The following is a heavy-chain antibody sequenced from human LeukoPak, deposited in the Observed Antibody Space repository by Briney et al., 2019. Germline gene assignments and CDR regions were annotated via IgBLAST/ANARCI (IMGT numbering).Heavy chain of an antibody. D-gene: IGHD1-26*01. CDR2: ISASGGNS. Sequence: PGGSLRLSCEASGXTFSDSAMSWVRQASGRGLEWVSLISASGGNSYYADSEKGRFTASRDSSKNTLHLQMNSLRAEDTAVYYCARDIELSCWGQGAVVTVSS. CDR3: ARDIELSC. CDR1: GXTFSDSA. V-gene: IGHV3-23*01. J-gene: IGHJ4*02.